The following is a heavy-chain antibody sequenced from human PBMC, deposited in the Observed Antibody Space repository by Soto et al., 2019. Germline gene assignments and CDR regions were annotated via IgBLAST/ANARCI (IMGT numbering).Heavy chain of an antibody. D-gene: IGHD5-18*01. J-gene: IGHJ4*02. Sequence: QVQLVQSGAEVKKLGASVKVSCKASGYTFTAYYIHWVRQAPGQGLEWVGWINPNSGDTNYAQRFQGWVTMTGDTSVSTAYMDLTRLRSDDTAVYYCARGGYTYGYDLDYWGQGTLVTVSS. CDR2: INPNSGDT. CDR1: GYTFTAYY. CDR3: ARGGYTYGYDLDY. V-gene: IGHV1-2*04.